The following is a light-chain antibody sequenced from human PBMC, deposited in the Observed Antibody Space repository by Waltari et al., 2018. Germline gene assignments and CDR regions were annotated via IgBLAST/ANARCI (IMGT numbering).Light chain of an antibody. CDR3: YSSAMSAFVV. CDR1: RSVIGSYHF. Sequence: QSALTQPASVSGSPGQSITISCTGTRSVIGSYHFVSWYQHHPGKAPKLILYEVTKRPSGVSDRFSGSKSGNTASLTISGLQAEDDADYYCYSSAMSAFVVFGGGTKLTVL. CDR2: EVT. V-gene: IGLV2-23*02. J-gene: IGLJ3*02.